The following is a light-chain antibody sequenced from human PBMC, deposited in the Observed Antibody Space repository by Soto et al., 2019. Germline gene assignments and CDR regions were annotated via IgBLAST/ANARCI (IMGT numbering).Light chain of an antibody. CDR1: QSVTNNY. CDR3: QQDGSFPVT. Sequence: EIVLTQSPGTLSLSPGDRATLSCRASQSVTNNYLAWYQQKPGQAPRLLIYGASSRATGIPDRFSGSGSGTDFTLTIIRLEPEDCAVYYCQQDGSFPVTFGGGTKVEIK. V-gene: IGKV3-20*01. CDR2: GAS. J-gene: IGKJ4*01.